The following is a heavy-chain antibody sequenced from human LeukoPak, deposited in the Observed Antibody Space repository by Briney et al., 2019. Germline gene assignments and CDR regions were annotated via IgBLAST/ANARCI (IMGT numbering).Heavy chain of an antibody. Sequence: ASVKVSCKVSGYTLTELSMHWVRQAPGKGLEWMGGFDPEDGETIYAQKFQGRVTMTEDTSTDTAYMELSGLRSEDTAVYYCATDVFAVVPAAIYYYRWGQGTLVTVSS. V-gene: IGHV1-24*01. CDR2: FDPEDGET. CDR1: GYTLTELS. CDR3: ATDVFAVVPAAIYYYR. D-gene: IGHD2-2*02. J-gene: IGHJ4*02.